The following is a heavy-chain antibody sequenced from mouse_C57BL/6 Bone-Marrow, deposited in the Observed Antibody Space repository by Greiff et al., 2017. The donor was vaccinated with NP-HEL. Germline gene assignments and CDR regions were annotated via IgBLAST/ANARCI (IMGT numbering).Heavy chain of an antibody. CDR3: ARSGVYDYPFAY. CDR2: LYPGIGNT. CDR1: GYTFTDYY. J-gene: IGHJ3*01. V-gene: IGHV1-84*01. D-gene: IGHD2-4*01. Sequence: QVQLQQSGPELVKPGASVKISCKASGYTFTDYYINWVKQRPGQGLEWIGWLYPGIGNTKYNEKLKGKATLTVDTSSSTAYMQLRSLTSEDSAVYFCARSGVYDYPFAYWGQGTLVTVSA.